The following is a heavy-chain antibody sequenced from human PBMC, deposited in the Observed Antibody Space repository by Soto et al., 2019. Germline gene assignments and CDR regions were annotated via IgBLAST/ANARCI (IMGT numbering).Heavy chain of an antibody. D-gene: IGHD4-17*01. CDR1: GYSFTTYW. V-gene: IGHV5-51*01. J-gene: IGHJ4*02. Sequence: GESLKISCQGSGYSFTTYWIGWVRQMPGKGLEWMGIIYPADSDTRYSPSFQGQVTMSVDKSINTDYLQWSNLKASDTATYYCAKTSDYADSLFDYWGQGTQVTVSS. CDR2: IYPADSDT. CDR3: AKTSDYADSLFDY.